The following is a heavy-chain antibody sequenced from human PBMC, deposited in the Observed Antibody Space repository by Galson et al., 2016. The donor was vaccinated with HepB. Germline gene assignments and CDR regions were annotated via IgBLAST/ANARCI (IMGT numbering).Heavy chain of an antibody. V-gene: IGHV3-21*04. D-gene: IGHD1-14*01. CDR2: LDGSGTWQ. CDR3: ARCLQDITGDDAFDI. Sequence: SLRLSCAGSGFRFSDYRMNWFRRAPGKGLEWISSLDGSGTWQHSSESLKGRFTISSDNGENTLFLQMINLRAEDTAIYYCARCLQDITGDDAFDIWGRGTMVTVSP. CDR1: GFRFSDYR. J-gene: IGHJ3*02.